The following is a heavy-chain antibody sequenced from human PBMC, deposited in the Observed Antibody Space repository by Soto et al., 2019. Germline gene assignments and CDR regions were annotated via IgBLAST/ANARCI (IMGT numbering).Heavy chain of an antibody. D-gene: IGHD5-12*01. CDR3: ARAGVEMATTSALRY. J-gene: IGHJ4*02. Sequence: ASVKVSCKASGYTFTSYYMHWVRQAPGQGLEWMGIINPSGGSTSYAQKFQGRVTMTRDTSTSTVYMEMSSLRSEDTAVYYCARAGVEMATTSALRYWGQGTMVTVYS. CDR2: INPSGGST. V-gene: IGHV1-46*01. CDR1: GYTFTSYY.